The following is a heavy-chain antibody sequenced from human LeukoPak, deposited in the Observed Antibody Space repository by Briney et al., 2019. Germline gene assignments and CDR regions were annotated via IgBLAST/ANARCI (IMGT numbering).Heavy chain of an antibody. CDR3: ARMSFWSGSYYYIDV. D-gene: IGHD3-3*01. CDR2: IYTSGST. Sequence: PSETLSLTCTVSGGSISSYAWSWIRQPPGKGLEWIGYIYTSGSTNYNPSLKSRVTISVDTSSNQFSLNLSSVTAADTAVYYCARMSFWSGSYYYIDVWGRGSTVTVSS. V-gene: IGHV4-4*09. CDR1: GGSISSYA. J-gene: IGHJ6*03.